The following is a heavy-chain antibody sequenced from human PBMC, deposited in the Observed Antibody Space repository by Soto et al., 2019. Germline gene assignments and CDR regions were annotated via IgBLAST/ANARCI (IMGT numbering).Heavy chain of an antibody. CDR1: GFTFSSYG. CDR2: IWYDGSNK. CDR3: ARDLAIAVAGIFDY. V-gene: IGHV3-33*01. Sequence: GGSLRLSCAASGFTFSSYGMHWVRQAPGKGLEWVAVIWYDGSNKYYADSVKGRFTISRDNSKNTLYLQMNSLRAEDTAVYYCARDLAIAVAGIFDYWGQGTLVTVSS. D-gene: IGHD6-19*01. J-gene: IGHJ4*02.